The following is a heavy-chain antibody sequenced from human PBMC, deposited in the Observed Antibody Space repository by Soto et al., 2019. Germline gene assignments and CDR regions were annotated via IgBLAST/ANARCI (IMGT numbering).Heavy chain of an antibody. CDR2: ISSSSSYI. J-gene: IGHJ4*02. CDR3: ARDLHDYIWGSYRSNY. CDR1: GFTFSSYS. D-gene: IGHD3-16*02. Sequence: EVQLVESGGGLVKPGGSLRLSCAASGFTFSSYSMNWVRQAPGKGLEWVSSISSSSSYIYYADSVKGRVTISRDNAKNSLYLQINSLRAEDTAVYYCARDLHDYIWGSYRSNYWGQGTLVTVSS. V-gene: IGHV3-21*01.